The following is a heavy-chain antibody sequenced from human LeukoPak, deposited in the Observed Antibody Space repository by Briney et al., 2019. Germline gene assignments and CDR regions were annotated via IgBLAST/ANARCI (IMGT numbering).Heavy chain of an antibody. D-gene: IGHD2-2*01. V-gene: IGHV1-18*01. CDR2: ISAYNGNT. J-gene: IGHJ5*02. CDR3: ARDARVVVPAAPPDTEDWFDP. Sequence: ASVKVSCKASGYTFTSYGISWVRQAPGQGLEWMGRISAYNGNTNYAQKLQGRVTMTTDTSTSTAYMELRSLRSDDTAVYYCARDARVVVPAAPPDTEDWFDPWGQGTLVTVSS. CDR1: GYTFTSYG.